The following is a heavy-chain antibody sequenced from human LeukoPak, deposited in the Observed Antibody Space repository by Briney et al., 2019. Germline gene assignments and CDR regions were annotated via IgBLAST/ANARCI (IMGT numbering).Heavy chain of an antibody. CDR1: GGSISSSSYY. V-gene: IGHV4-39*07. D-gene: IGHD3-10*01. CDR2: IYYSGST. Sequence: PSETLSLTCTVSGGSISSSSYYWGWIRQPPGKGLEWIGSIYYSGSTYYNPSLKSRVTISVDTSKNQFSLKLSSVTAADTAVYYCARVAVRGVINPADAFDIWGQGTMVTVSS. CDR3: ARVAVRGVINPADAFDI. J-gene: IGHJ3*02.